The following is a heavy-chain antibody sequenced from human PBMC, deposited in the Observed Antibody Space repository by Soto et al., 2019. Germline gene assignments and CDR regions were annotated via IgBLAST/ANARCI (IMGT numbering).Heavy chain of an antibody. CDR3: ARALGYCSGGSCYSGYFDY. V-gene: IGHV4-59*11. D-gene: IGHD2-15*01. CDR1: GGSISSHD. CDR2: IYYSGST. J-gene: IGHJ4*02. Sequence: SETKCLTYTVAGGSISSHDWSLIRQPPGKGLEWIGYIYYSGSTNYNPSLKSRVTISVDTSKNQFSLKLSSVTAADTAVYYCARALGYCSGGSCYSGYFDYWGQGTLVTVSS.